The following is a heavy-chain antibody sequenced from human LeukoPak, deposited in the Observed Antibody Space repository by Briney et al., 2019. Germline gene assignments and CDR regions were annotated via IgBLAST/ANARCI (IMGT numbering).Heavy chain of an antibody. V-gene: IGHV1-18*01. CDR2: ISAYNGNT. CDR3: ARDQKQWLVYYFDY. J-gene: IGHJ4*02. D-gene: IGHD6-19*01. CDR1: GYTFTSYG. Sequence: ASVKVSCKASGYTFTSYGISWVRQAPGQGLEWMGWISAYNGNTNYAQKFQGRVTMTRDTSISTAYMELSRLRSDDTAVYYCARDQKQWLVYYFDYWGQGTLVTVSS.